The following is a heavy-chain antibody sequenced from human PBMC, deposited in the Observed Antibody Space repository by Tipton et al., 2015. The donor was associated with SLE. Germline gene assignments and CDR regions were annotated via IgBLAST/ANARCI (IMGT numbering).Heavy chain of an antibody. V-gene: IGHV3-30*04. CDR1: GFTFSSYA. Sequence: QLVQSGGGVVQPGRSLRLSCAASGFTFSSYAMHWVRQAPGKGLEWVAVISYDGSNKYYADSVKGRFTISRDNSKNTLYLQMNSLRAEDTAVYYCESSLTGYYGMDVWGQGTTVTVSS. CDR2: ISYDGSNK. D-gene: IGHD3-10*01. J-gene: IGHJ6*02. CDR3: ESSLTGYYGMDV.